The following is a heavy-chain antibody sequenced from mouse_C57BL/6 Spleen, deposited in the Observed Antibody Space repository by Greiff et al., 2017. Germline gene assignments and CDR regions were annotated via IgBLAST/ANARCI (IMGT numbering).Heavy chain of an antibody. CDR1: GFSLTSYA. J-gene: IGHJ1*03. Sequence: QVQLQQSGPGLVAPSQSLSITCTVSGFSLTSYAISWVRQPPGKGLEWLGVIWTGGGTNYNSALKSRLSISKDNSKSQVFLKMNSLQTDDTARYYCARKSYYYGLHWYFDVWGTGTTVTVSS. CDR3: ARKSYYYGLHWYFDV. D-gene: IGHD1-1*01. V-gene: IGHV2-9-1*01. CDR2: IWTGGGT.